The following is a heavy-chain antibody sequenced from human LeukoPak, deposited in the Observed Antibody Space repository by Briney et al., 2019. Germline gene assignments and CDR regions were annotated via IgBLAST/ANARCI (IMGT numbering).Heavy chain of an antibody. D-gene: IGHD1-26*01. Sequence: PGGSLRLSCAASGFTFSDYYMSWIRQAPGKGLEWVSAISGSGGSTYYADSVKGRFTISRDNSKNTLYLQMNSLRAEDTAVYYCAKDRGSSDDWGQGTLVTVSS. CDR1: GFTFSDYY. J-gene: IGHJ4*02. CDR3: AKDRGSSDD. V-gene: IGHV3-23*01. CDR2: ISGSGGST.